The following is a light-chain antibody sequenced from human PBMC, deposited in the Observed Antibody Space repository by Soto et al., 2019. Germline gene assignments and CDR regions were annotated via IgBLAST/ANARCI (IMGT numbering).Light chain of an antibody. CDR1: QSVSSY. CDR3: QQRSKWPLT. J-gene: IGKJ4*01. CDR2: DAS. V-gene: IGKV3-11*01. Sequence: EIVLTQSPATLSLSPGERATISCRTRQSVSSYLAWYQHKPGQAPRLLISDASNRATGIPARFSGSGSGTDFTLTISSLEPEDFAVYYCQQRSKWPLTFGGGTKVDIK.